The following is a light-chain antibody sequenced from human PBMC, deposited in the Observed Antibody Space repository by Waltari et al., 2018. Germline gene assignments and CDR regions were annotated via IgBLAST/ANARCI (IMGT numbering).Light chain of an antibody. CDR3: QQYYSTPWT. CDR1: QSVLYSSNNKSY. Sequence: DIVMTQSPDSLAVSLGERATINCKSSQSVLYSSNNKSYLAWYQHKPGQPPKLLIYWASTREAGVPDRFSGSGSGTDFTLTIRRLQAEDVAVYYCQQYYSTPWTFGQGTKVEI. V-gene: IGKV4-1*01. CDR2: WAS. J-gene: IGKJ1*01.